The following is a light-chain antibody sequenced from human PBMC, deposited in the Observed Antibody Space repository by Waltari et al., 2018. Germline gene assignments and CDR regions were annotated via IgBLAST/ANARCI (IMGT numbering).Light chain of an antibody. J-gene: IGLJ2*01. Sequence: QSALTQPASVSGSPGQSITISCTGTSSDVGSYNLVSWYQQHPGKAPKLMIYEVTKRPSSVSNRFPWSKPGNTASLTISGLQAEDEADYCCCSYAGSTTHVIFGGGTKLTVL. CDR1: SSDVGSYNL. CDR2: EVT. V-gene: IGLV2-23*02. CDR3: CSYAGSTTHVI.